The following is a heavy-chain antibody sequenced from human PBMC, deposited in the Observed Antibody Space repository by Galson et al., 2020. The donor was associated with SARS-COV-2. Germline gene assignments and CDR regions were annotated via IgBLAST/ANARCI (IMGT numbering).Heavy chain of an antibody. J-gene: IGHJ4*02. CDR1: GGSVSSSSYY. Sequence: SETLSLTCTVSGGSVSSSSYYWGWVRQPPGKGLEWIGIIYDSRSTYYNPSLKSRVTISVDTSKNQFSLKMNSVTAADTAVYYCARLTPTQWELPNYFDYWGQGTLVTVSS. D-gene: IGHD1-26*01. CDR3: ARLTPTQWELPNYFDY. V-gene: IGHV4-39*01. CDR2: IYDSRST.